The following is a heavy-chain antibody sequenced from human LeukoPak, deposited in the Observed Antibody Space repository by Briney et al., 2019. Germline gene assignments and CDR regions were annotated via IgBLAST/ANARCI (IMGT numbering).Heavy chain of an antibody. CDR1: GGTFSSYA. D-gene: IGHD1-14*01. CDR3: ARLALDPEAFDI. Sequence: SVKVSCKASGGTFSSYAISWVRQAPGQGLEWMGRITPIFGTANYAQKFQGRVTITTDESTSTAYMELSSLRSEDTAVYYCARLALDPEAFDIWGQGTMVTVSS. CDR2: ITPIFGTA. J-gene: IGHJ3*02. V-gene: IGHV1-69*05.